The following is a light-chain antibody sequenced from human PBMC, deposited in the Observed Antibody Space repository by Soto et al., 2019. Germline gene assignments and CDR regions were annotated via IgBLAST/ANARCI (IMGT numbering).Light chain of an antibody. CDR3: CSYTSSTFWV. Sequence: QSALTQPASVSGSPGQSITISCTGTSSDVGRYNYVSWYQQHPGKAPKLMIYDVSNRPSGVSNRFSGSKSGTTASLTISGLQAEDEADYYCCSYTSSTFWVFGRGTKLTVL. CDR1: SSDVGRYNY. V-gene: IGLV2-14*01. CDR2: DVS. J-gene: IGLJ3*02.